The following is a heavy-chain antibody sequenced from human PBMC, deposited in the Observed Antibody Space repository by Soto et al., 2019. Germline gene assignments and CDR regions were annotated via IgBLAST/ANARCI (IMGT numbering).Heavy chain of an antibody. CDR3: AREHRVAKLTFDP. CDR2: ISYDGSNK. J-gene: IGHJ5*02. D-gene: IGHD3-3*01. CDR1: GFTFSSYA. V-gene: IGHV3-30-3*01. Sequence: WGSLRLSCAASGFTFSSYAMHWVRQAPGKGLEWVAVISYDGSNKYYADSVKGRFTISRDNSKNTLYLQMNSLRAEDTAVYYCAREHRVAKLTFDPWGQGTLVTVSS.